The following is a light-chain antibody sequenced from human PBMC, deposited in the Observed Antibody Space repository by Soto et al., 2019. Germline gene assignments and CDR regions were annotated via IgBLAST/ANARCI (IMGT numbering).Light chain of an antibody. CDR2: DNG. V-gene: IGLV1-51*01. CDR3: GTWDSSLSAVL. CDR1: SSNIGLNY. J-gene: IGLJ2*01. Sequence: QSVLTQPPSVSAAPGQTVIISCSGSSSNIGLNYVSWYQQLPGTAPKLLIYDNGERASGIPDRFSGFKSGTSATLGITGLQTGDEADYYCGTWDSSLSAVLFGGGTKVTVL.